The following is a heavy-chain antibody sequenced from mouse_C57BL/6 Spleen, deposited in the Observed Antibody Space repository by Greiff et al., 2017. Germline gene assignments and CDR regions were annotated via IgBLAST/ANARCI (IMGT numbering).Heavy chain of an antibody. Sequence: VHVKQSGAELVKPGASVKLSCKASGYTFTSYWMHWVKQRPGRGLEWIGRIDPNSGGTKYNEKFKSKATLTVDKPSSTAYMQRSSLTSEDSAVYYCATYYDYDDAMDYWGQGTSVTVSS. V-gene: IGHV1-72*01. CDR2: IDPNSGGT. CDR1: GYTFTSYW. J-gene: IGHJ4*01. CDR3: ATYYDYDDAMDY. D-gene: IGHD2-4*01.